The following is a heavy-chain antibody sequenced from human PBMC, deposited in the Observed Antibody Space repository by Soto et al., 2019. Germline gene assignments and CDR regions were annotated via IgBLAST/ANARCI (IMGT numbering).Heavy chain of an antibody. CDR2: IFYSGTT. CDR3: ARDVRYYDYIWGNYRSKSNYFDY. CDR1: GGSISSGNYY. J-gene: IGHJ4*02. V-gene: IGHV4-30-4*01. D-gene: IGHD3-16*02. Sequence: SETLSLTCTVSGGSISSGNYYWSWIRQPPGKGLEWIGYIFYSGTTYYNPSLKSRVIISVDTSNNQFSLKLSSVTAADTAVYYCARDVRYYDYIWGNYRSKSNYFDYWGQGTLVTVSS.